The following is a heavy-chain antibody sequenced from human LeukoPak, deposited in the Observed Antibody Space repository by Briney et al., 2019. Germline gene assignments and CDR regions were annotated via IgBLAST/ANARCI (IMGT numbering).Heavy chain of an antibody. CDR1: GFTFSSYE. D-gene: IGHD5-18*01. CDR2: ISSSGSTI. J-gene: IGHJ6*03. Sequence: GGSLRLSCAASGFTFSSYEMNWVRQAPGKGLEWVSYISSSGSTIYYADSVKGRFTISRDNAKNSLYLQMNSLRAEDTAVYYCAKNGYSYGPGYYYYYMDVWGKGTTVTISS. V-gene: IGHV3-48*03. CDR3: AKNGYSYGPGYYYYYMDV.